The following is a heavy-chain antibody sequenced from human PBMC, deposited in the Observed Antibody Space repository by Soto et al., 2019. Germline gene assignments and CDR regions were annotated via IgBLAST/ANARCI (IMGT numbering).Heavy chain of an antibody. CDR3: ARGGGDSSRPS. J-gene: IGHJ5*02. Sequence: PGESLKISCKGSGYIFSNYWIGWVRQMPGKGLEWMGIIYPGDSDTRYSPSFQGQVTISADKSSSTAHLQWSSLKASDTATYFCARGGGDSSRPSWGQGTLVTVSS. D-gene: IGHD6-13*01. CDR1: GYIFSNYW. V-gene: IGHV5-51*01. CDR2: IYPGDSDT.